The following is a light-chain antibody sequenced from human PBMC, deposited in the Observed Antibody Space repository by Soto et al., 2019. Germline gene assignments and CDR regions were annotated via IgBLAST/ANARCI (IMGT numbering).Light chain of an antibody. CDR3: QQYNSYSPYT. CDR1: QSISSW. J-gene: IGKJ2*01. CDR2: KAS. V-gene: IGKV1-5*03. Sequence: DIKMTQSPSTLSASVGDRVTITCRASQSISSWLAWYQQKPGKAPKLLIYKASSLESGVPSRFSGSGSGTSFTLTISSLQPDDFAPYYCQQYNSYSPYTFGQGTKLEIK.